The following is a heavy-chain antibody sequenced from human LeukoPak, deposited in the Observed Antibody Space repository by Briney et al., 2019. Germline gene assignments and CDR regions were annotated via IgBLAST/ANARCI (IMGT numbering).Heavy chain of an antibody. CDR3: ARETRQFDY. J-gene: IGHJ4*02. Sequence: SQTLSLTCTVSGGSISSGGYYWSWIRQPPGKGLGWIGYIYHSGSTYYNPSLKSRVTISVDRSKNQFSLKLSSVTAADTAVYYCARETRQFDYWGQGTLVTVSS. CDR1: GGSISSGGYY. V-gene: IGHV4-30-2*01. D-gene: IGHD6-25*01. CDR2: IYHSGST.